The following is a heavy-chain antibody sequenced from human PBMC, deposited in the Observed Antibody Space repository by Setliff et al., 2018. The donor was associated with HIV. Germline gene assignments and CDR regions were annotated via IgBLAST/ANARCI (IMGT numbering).Heavy chain of an antibody. CDR2: FGPFSGGT. CDR1: GYIFTNYY. CDR3: ARGQGPVDY. Sequence: ASVKVSCKASGYIFTNYYTHWVRQAPGQGLEWMGRFGPFSGGTHYAQKFQGRVTLTSDASISTAYMELSGLRSDDTAVYYCARGQGPVDYWGQGTLVTVSS. V-gene: IGHV1-2*06. J-gene: IGHJ4*02.